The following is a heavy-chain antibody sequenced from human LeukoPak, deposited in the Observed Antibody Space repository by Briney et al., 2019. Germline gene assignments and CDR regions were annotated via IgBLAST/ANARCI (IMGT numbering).Heavy chain of an antibody. CDR1: GFTFSSYA. J-gene: IGHJ1*01. CDR2: ISGSGGST. CDR3: ARDGTYYYDSSGYYFGGPREYFQH. Sequence: GGSLRLSCAASGFTFSSYAMSWVRQAPGKGLEWVSAISGSGGSTYYADSVKGRFTISRDNSKNTLYLQMNSLRAEDTAVYYCARDGTYYYDSSGYYFGGPREYFQHWGQGTLVTVSS. V-gene: IGHV3-23*01. D-gene: IGHD3-22*01.